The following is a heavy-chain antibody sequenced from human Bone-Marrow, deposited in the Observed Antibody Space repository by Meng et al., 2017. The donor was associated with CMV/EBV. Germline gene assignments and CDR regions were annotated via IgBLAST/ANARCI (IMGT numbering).Heavy chain of an antibody. V-gene: IGHV3-21*01. D-gene: IGHD2-2*01. J-gene: IGHJ3*02. CDR1: GFTFSSYR. Sequence: GESLKISCAASGFTFSSYRMNWVRQAPGKGLEWVSSISSSSSYIYYADSVKGRFTISRDNAKNSLYLQMNSLRAEDTAVYYCARYCSSTSCPKGAFDIWGQGTMVTVSS. CDR2: ISSSSSYI. CDR3: ARYCSSTSCPKGAFDI.